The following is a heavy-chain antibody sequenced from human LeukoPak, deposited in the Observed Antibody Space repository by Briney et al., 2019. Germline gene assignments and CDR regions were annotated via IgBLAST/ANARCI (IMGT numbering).Heavy chain of an antibody. V-gene: IGHV4-59*01. CDR3: ARARYYYEI. J-gene: IGHJ3*02. Sequence: PSETLSLTCTVSGGSINSYYWSWIRQPPGKGLEWIGYIFYSGSTNYNSSLKSRVTISVDTSKNQCSLNLRSVTAADTAVYYCARARYYYEIWGQGTMVTVSS. CDR1: GGSINSYY. CDR2: IFYSGST. D-gene: IGHD3-10*01.